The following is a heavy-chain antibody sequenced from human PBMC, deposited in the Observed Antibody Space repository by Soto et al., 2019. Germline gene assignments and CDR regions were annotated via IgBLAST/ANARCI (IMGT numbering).Heavy chain of an antibody. CDR2: IGAYNGHT. V-gene: IGHV1-18*01. J-gene: IGHJ6*02. CDR3: ATGYYDSSGYPSMDV. CDR1: GYTFTNSG. D-gene: IGHD3-22*01. Sequence: ASVKVSCKASGYTFTNSGISWVRQAPGQGLEWMGWIGAYNGHTKYAQKLQGRVTMTTDTSTSTAYMELSSLRSEDTAVYYCATGYYDSSGYPSMDVWGQGTTVTVSS.